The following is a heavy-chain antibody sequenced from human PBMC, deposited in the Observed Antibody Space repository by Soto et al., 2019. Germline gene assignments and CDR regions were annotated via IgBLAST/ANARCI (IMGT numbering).Heavy chain of an antibody. CDR3: ARQIYDSDTGPNFQYYFDS. CDR2: IDPSDSQT. J-gene: IGHJ4*02. D-gene: IGHD3-22*01. Sequence: PGESLKISCKGSEYNFSTYWIAWVRQMPGKGLEWMGRIDPSDSQTYYSPSFRGRVTISATKSITTVFLQWSSLRASDTAMYYCARQIYDSDTGPNFQYYFDSWGQGTPVTVSS. CDR1: EYNFSTYW. V-gene: IGHV5-10-1*01.